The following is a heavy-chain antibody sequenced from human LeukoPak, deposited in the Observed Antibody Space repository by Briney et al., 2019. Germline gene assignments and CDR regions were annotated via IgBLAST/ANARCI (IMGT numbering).Heavy chain of an antibody. J-gene: IGHJ6*03. V-gene: IGHV3-7*01. CDR1: GFTFTTYW. D-gene: IGHD3-10*01. CDR3: ARDHYGSGSYYHFYYYYMDV. CDR2: IKQDGTER. Sequence: GGSLRLSCAASGFTFTTYWMSWVRQAPGKVLEWVANIKQDGTERYYTISRDNAKNSLYLQMNSLRAEDTAVYYCARDHYGSGSYYHFYYYYMDVWGKGTTVTISS.